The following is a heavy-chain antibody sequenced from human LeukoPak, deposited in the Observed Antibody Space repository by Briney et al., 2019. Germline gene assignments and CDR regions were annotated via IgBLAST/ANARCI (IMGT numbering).Heavy chain of an antibody. V-gene: IGHV4-61*02. J-gene: IGHJ3*02. D-gene: IGHD3-22*01. CDR1: GASISSDTYF. CDR2: ISSTGRT. Sequence: SQTLSLTCTVSGASISSDTYFWSWIRQPAGKGLEWIGRISSTGRTDYNPSLTSRVTISVDTSKNQLSMKLSSVTAADTAMYYCARDRPNVDSTGYFSRHDAFDIWGQGTMVTVSS. CDR3: ARDRPNVDSTGYFSRHDAFDI.